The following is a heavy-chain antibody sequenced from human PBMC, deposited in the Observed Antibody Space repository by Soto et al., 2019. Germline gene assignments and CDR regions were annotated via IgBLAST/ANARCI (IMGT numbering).Heavy chain of an antibody. Sequence: GSVKVSCKASGYSFTDYHIHWVRPAPGQGLQWLGRINPKSGGKSTAQKFQGWVTMTTDTSISTASMELTRLTAPDTAVYYCARDNLRSRMDVWGQGTTATVSS. J-gene: IGHJ6*02. D-gene: IGHD5-12*01. CDR2: INPKSGGK. CDR1: GYSFTDYH. V-gene: IGHV1-2*04. CDR3: ARDNLRSRMDV.